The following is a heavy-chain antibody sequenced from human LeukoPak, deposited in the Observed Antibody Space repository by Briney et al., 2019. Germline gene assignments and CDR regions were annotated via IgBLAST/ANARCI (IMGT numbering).Heavy chain of an antibody. CDR2: ISSSSSYI. J-gene: IGHJ1*01. D-gene: IGHD2-2*02. V-gene: IGHV3-21*01. CDR1: GFIFSSYG. CDR3: ARDVSQYQLLYATEH. Sequence: GGSLRLSCAASGFIFSSYGMNWVRQAPGKGLEWVSSISSSSSYIYYAVSVKGRFTISRGNAKNSLYLQMNSLRAEDTAVYYCARDVSQYQLLYATEHWGQGTLVTVSS.